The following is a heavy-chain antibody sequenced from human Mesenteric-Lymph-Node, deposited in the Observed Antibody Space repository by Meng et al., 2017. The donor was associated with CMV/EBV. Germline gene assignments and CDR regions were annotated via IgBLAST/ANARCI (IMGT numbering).Heavy chain of an antibody. CDR1: GFPFSSYW. CDR2: ISSSGSTI. Sequence: GESLKISCAVSGFPFSSYWMSWFRQTPGKGLEWVSYISSSGSTIYYADSVKGRFTISRDNAKNSLYLQMNSLRAEDTAVYYCARERFLGPFGRYYGMDVWGQGTTVTVSS. D-gene: IGHD3-3*01. V-gene: IGHV3-48*03. J-gene: IGHJ6*02. CDR3: ARERFLGPFGRYYGMDV.